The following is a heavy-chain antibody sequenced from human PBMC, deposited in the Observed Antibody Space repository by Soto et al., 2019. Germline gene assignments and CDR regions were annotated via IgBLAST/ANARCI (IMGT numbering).Heavy chain of an antibody. D-gene: IGHD3-22*01. V-gene: IGHV3-9*01. Sequence: PWGSLRLSCAASGFTFYDYAIHCVRQSPLKCLEWVSGISWNSGSMGYGDSVRGRFTISRDNAKNSLYLQMNSLRPEDTAFYYCTKDNGGYYDSSGNFEYWGQGTLVTVSS. J-gene: IGHJ4*02. CDR1: GFTFYDYA. CDR3: TKDNGGYYDSSGNFEY. CDR2: ISWNSGSM.